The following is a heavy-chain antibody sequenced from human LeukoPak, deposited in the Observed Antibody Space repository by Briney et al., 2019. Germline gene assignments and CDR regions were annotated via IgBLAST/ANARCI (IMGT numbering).Heavy chain of an antibody. Sequence: SETLSLTCTVSGGSISSYYWSWIRQPPGKGLEWIGYIYYSGSTNYNPSLKSRVTISVDTSKSQFSLKLSSVTAADTAVYYCARVVPDYDFWSGYYNYYYYYGMDVWGQGTTVTVSS. J-gene: IGHJ6*02. D-gene: IGHD3-3*01. V-gene: IGHV4-59*01. CDR3: ARVVPDYDFWSGYYNYYYYYGMDV. CDR1: GGSISSYY. CDR2: IYYSGST.